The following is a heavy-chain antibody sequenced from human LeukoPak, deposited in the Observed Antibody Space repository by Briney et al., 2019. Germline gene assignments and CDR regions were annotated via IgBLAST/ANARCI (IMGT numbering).Heavy chain of an antibody. J-gene: IGHJ1*01. V-gene: IGHV1-8*01. CDR3: ARGPSPVAIFGVVITRSGYFQH. CDR1: GYTFTSYD. Sequence: ASVKVSCKASGYTFTSYDMNWVRQATGQGLEWMGWMNPNSGNTGYAQKFQGRVTMTRNTSISTAYMELSSLSSEDTAVYYCARGPSPVAIFGVVITRSGYFQHWGQGTLVTVSS. CDR2: MNPNSGNT. D-gene: IGHD3-3*01.